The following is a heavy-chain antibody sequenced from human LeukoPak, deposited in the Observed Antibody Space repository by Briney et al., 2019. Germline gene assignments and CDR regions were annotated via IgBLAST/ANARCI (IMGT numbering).Heavy chain of an antibody. Sequence: SETLSLTCTVSGGSISSSSYYWGWIRQPPGKGLEWIGNIFYSGSTYYSPSLKSRVTISLDTSRNQFSLKLTSVTAADTAVYYCARDVYHYGDYGAFDIWGQGTMVTVSS. CDR2: IFYSGST. J-gene: IGHJ3*02. V-gene: IGHV4-39*07. D-gene: IGHD4-17*01. CDR1: GGSISSSSYY. CDR3: ARDVYHYGDYGAFDI.